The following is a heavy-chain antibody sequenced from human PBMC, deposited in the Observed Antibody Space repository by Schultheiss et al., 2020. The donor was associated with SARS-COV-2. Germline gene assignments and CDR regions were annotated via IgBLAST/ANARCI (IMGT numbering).Heavy chain of an antibody. V-gene: IGHV1-58*01. Sequence: SVKVSCKASGFTFTSSAVQWVRQARGQRLEWIGWIVVGSGNTNYAQKLQGRVTMTTDTSTSTAYMELGSLRSDDTAVYYCARGRGGSSAYGMDVWGQGTTVTVSS. D-gene: IGHD2-15*01. CDR2: IVVGSGNT. CDR3: ARGRGGSSAYGMDV. CDR1: GFTFTSSA. J-gene: IGHJ6*02.